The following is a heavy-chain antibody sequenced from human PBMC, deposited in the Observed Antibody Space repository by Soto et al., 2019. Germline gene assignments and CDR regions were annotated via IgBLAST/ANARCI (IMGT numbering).Heavy chain of an antibody. CDR1: GFTFSSYA. V-gene: IGHV3-30-3*01. CDR3: AANDYGDYGDAFDI. D-gene: IGHD4-17*01. Sequence: GGSLRLSCAASGFTFSSYAMHWVRQAPGKGLEGVAVISYDGSNKYYADSVKGRFTISRDNSKNTLYLQMNSLRAEDTAVYYCAANDYGDYGDAFDIWGQGTMVTVSS. J-gene: IGHJ3*02. CDR2: ISYDGSNK.